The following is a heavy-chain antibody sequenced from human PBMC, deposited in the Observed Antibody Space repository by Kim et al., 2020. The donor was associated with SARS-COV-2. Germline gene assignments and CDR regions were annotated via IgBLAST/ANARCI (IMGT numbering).Heavy chain of an antibody. Sequence: GGSLRLSCAASGFTFSDYYMNWIRQAPGKGLEWVSYISPSSDYTKYADSVKGRFTISRDNAKTSLYLQMSSLRAEDTAVYYCARDSRRGGNPAFIYYGMDVWGQGTTVTVSS. J-gene: IGHJ6*02. D-gene: IGHD3-16*01. V-gene: IGHV3-11*05. CDR3: ARDSRRGGNPAFIYYGMDV. CDR1: GFTFSDYY. CDR2: ISPSSDYT.